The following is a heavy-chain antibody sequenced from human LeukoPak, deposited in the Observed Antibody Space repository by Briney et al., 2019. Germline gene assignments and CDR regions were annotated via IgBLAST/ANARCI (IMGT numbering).Heavy chain of an antibody. CDR2: SIPIFGTG. D-gene: IGHD3-22*01. CDR3: ARDGGYYDSSGIPY. J-gene: IGHJ4*02. V-gene: IGHV1-69*13. CDR1: GGTFSSYA. Sequence: SVKVSCKASGGTFSSYAISWVRHGPRQGLEWVGGSIPIFGTGNYAQKFQGRVTITADESTSTAYMELSSLRSEDTAVYYCARDGGYYDSSGIPYWGQGTLVTVSS.